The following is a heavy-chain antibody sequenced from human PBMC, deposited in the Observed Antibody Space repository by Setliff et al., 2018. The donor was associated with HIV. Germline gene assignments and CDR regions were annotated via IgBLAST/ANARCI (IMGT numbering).Heavy chain of an antibody. Sequence: PSETLSLTCTVSGGSIISEISWWAWIRQPAGKGPEWLGQVYMRGGTDYNPSLEGRVTISLDTSKNQFSLKLTSVTAADTAVYYCATDHVTNIAESGYGYTRIDPWGPGISVTVSS. D-gene: IGHD5-18*01. J-gene: IGHJ5*02. CDR1: GGSIISEISW. CDR2: VYMRGGT. CDR3: ATDHVTNIAESGYGYTRIDP. V-gene: IGHV4-61*09.